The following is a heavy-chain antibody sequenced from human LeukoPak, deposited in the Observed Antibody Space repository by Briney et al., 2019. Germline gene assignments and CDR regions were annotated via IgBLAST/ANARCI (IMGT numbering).Heavy chain of an antibody. CDR2: ISWDGGST. V-gene: IGHV3-43D*04. J-gene: IGHJ6*04. CDR3: AKDINDRITMARGPNAIYCYYGVDV. CDR1: GFTFDDYA. D-gene: IGHD3-10*01. Sequence: GGSLRLSCAASGFTFDDYAMHWVRQAPGKGLEWVSLISWDGGSTYYADSVKGRFTISRDNSKNSLYLQMNSLRAEDTALYYCAKDINDRITMARGPNAIYCYYGVDVWGKGTTVTVSS.